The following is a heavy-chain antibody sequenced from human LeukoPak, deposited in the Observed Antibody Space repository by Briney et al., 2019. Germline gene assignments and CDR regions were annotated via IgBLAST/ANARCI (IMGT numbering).Heavy chain of an antibody. CDR3: ARMVRGVITKVNNWFDP. CDR2: IYHSGST. Sequence: SETLSLTCAVSGGSISSGGYSWSWIRQPPGKGLVWIGYIYHSGSTYYNPYLKSRVTISVDRSKNQFSLKLSSVTAADTAVYYCARMVRGVITKVNNWFDPWGQGTLVTVSS. J-gene: IGHJ5*02. V-gene: IGHV4-30-2*01. CDR1: GGSISSGGYS. D-gene: IGHD3-10*01.